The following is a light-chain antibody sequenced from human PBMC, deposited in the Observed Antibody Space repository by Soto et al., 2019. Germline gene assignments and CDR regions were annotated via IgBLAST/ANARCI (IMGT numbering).Light chain of an antibody. CDR2: DAS. CDR3: SSYTSSSTLPYV. CDR1: SSDVGGYNY. V-gene: IGLV2-14*01. J-gene: IGLJ1*01. Sequence: QSVLTQPASVSGSPGQSITISCTGTSSDVGGYNYVSWYQQHPGKALKLMIYDASNRPSGVSNRFSGSKSGNTASLTISGLQAEDEADYYCSSYTSSSTLPYVFGTGTKVTVL.